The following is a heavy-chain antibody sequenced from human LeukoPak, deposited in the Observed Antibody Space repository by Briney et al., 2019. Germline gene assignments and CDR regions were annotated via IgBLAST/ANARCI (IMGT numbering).Heavy chain of an antibody. J-gene: IGHJ4*02. Sequence: GGSLRLSCAASGFTFSSYGMSWVRQAPGKGLEWVSAISGSGGSTYYADSVKGRFTISRDNSKNTLYLQMNSLRAEDTAVYYCAKVPAAIRSAYYFDYWGQGTLVTVSS. CDR1: GFTFSSYG. D-gene: IGHD2-2*01. CDR2: ISGSGGST. V-gene: IGHV3-23*01. CDR3: AKVPAAIRSAYYFDY.